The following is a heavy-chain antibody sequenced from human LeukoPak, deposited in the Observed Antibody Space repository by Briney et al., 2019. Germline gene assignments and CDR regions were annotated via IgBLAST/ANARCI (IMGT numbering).Heavy chain of an antibody. J-gene: IGHJ5*02. D-gene: IGHD6-19*01. CDR3: AREVAGYSSGWFRFDP. CDR2: IHISGNT. Sequence: PSETLSLTCNVSGGSISSGSYCWSWIRQPAGKGLEWIGHIHISGNTNYNPSLKSRVTISVDTSKNQFSLKLSSVTAADTAVYYCAREVAGYSSGWFRFDPWGQGTLVTVSS. CDR1: GGSISSGSYC. V-gene: IGHV4-61*09.